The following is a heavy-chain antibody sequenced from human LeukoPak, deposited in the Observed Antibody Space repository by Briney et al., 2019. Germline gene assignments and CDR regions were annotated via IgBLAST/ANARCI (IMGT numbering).Heavy chain of an antibody. V-gene: IGHV3-30*02. CDR3: AKDTYYYGSGSYYGAFDI. CDR2: IRYDGSNK. J-gene: IGHJ3*02. Sequence: GGSLRLSCAASGFTFSSYGMHWVRQAPGKGLEWVTFIRYDGSNKYYADSVKGRFTISRDNSKNTLYLQMNSLRAEDTAVYYCAKDTYYYGSGSYYGAFDIWGQGTMVTVSS. CDR1: GFTFSSYG. D-gene: IGHD3-10*01.